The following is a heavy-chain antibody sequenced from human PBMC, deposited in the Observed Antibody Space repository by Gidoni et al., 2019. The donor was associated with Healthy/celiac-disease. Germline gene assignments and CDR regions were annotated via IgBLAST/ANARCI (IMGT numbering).Heavy chain of an antibody. J-gene: IGHJ6*02. D-gene: IGHD3-3*01. V-gene: IGHV3-7*01. CDR2: IKQDGSEK. Sequence: VRQAPGKGLEWVANIKQDGSEKYYVDSVKGRFTISRDNAKNSLYLQMNSLRAEDTAVYYCARDLRGLRFLEWLRAGMDVWGQGTTVTVSS. CDR3: ARDLRGLRFLEWLRAGMDV.